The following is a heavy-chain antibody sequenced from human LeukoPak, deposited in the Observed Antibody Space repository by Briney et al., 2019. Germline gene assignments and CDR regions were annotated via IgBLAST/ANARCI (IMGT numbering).Heavy chain of an antibody. J-gene: IGHJ5*02. CDR3: ARPRVGATGWFDP. D-gene: IGHD1-26*01. V-gene: IGHV3-48*01. CDR2: ISSSSSTI. Sequence: PGGSLRLSCAASGFTFSSYSMNWVRQAPGKGLEWVSYISSSSSTIYYADSVKGRFTISRDNAKNSLYLQMNSLRAADTAVYYCARPRVGATGWFDPWGQGTLVTVSS. CDR1: GFTFSSYS.